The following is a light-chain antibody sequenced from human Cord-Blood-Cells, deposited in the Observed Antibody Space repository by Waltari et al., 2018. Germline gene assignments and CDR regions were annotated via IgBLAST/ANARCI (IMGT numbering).Light chain of an antibody. CDR1: QSVSSN. CDR3: HQYNNWLT. J-gene: IGKJ4*01. CDR2: GAS. Sequence: EIVMTQSPATLSVSPGERATLSCRANQSVSSNLAWYQQKPGQAPSLLIYGASTRATGIPARVSGSGSGTEFTLTISSLQSEDFAVYYCHQYNNWLTFGGGTKVEIK. V-gene: IGKV3-15*01.